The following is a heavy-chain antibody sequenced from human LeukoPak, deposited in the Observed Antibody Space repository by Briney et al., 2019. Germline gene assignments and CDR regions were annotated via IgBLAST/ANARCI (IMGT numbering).Heavy chain of an antibody. D-gene: IGHD3-10*01. J-gene: IGHJ4*02. V-gene: IGHV3-74*01. CDR2: IHKDGSST. CDR1: GFTFCSKW. Sequence: PGGSLRLSCAASGFTFCSKWMHWVRQAPGKGLVWVSRIHKDGSSTTYADSVKGRFTISRDNAKNTLYLQMNSLRAEDTAMYYCAREAYGSGNSYSDYWGQGTLVTVSS. CDR3: AREAYGSGNSYSDY.